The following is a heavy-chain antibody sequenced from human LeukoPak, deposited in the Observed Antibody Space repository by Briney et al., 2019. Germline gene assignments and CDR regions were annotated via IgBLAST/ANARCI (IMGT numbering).Heavy chain of an antibody. CDR2: ISSSSSYI. CDR1: GFIFSNYA. Sequence: GGSLRLSCAASGFIFSNYALAWVRQAPGKGLEWVSSISSSSSYIYYADSVKGRFTISRDNAKNSLYLQMNSLRAEDTAVYYCARGGYYYDSSGNLFDYWGQGTLVTVSS. J-gene: IGHJ4*02. D-gene: IGHD3-22*01. V-gene: IGHV3-21*01. CDR3: ARGGYYYDSSGNLFDY.